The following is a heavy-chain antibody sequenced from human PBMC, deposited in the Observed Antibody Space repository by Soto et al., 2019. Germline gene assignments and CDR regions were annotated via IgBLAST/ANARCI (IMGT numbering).Heavy chain of an antibody. D-gene: IGHD3-22*01. CDR2: VSGSGGST. J-gene: IGHJ4*02. V-gene: IGHV3-23*01. CDR1: GFTFSYA. Sequence: GSLRLSCAASGFTFSYAMSWVRQAPGKGLEWVSTVSGSGGSTYYADSVKGRFTISRDNSKNTLYLQMNSLRAEDTAVYYCAKDSDYYDSSLYFDYWGQGTLVTVSS. CDR3: AKDSDYYDSSLYFDY.